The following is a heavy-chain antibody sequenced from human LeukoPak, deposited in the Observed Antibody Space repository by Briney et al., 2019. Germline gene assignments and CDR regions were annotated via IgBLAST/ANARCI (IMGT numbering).Heavy chain of an antibody. CDR3: VWGGYRSFDY. Sequence: GGSLRLSCAASGFTFSDYYINWIRQAPGKGLEWVSYISSGGGTIYYADSVKGRFTISRDNPKNSLYLQMNSLRAEDTAVYYCVWGGYRSFDYWGQGTLVTVSS. J-gene: IGHJ4*02. CDR1: GFTFSDYY. V-gene: IGHV3-11*01. CDR2: ISSGGGTI. D-gene: IGHD3-16*02.